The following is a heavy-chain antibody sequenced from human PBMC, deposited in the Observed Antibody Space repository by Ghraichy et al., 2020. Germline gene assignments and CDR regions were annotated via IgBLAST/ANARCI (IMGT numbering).Heavy chain of an antibody. V-gene: IGHV4-61*02. CDR3: ARYAAVYYYYYYMDV. Sequence: SETLSLTCTVSGGSISSGSYYWSWIRQPAGKGLEWIGRIYTSGSTNYNPSLKSRVTISVDTSKNQFSLKLSSVTAADTAVYYCARYAAVYYYYYYMDVWGKGTTVTVSS. CDR2: IYTSGST. CDR1: GGSISSGSYY. J-gene: IGHJ6*03. D-gene: IGHD6-13*01.